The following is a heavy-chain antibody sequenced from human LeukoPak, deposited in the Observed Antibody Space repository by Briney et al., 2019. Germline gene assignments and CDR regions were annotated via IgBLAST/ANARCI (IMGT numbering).Heavy chain of an antibody. CDR1: GFTFSSFA. Sequence: PGGSLGLSCAASGFTFSSFAMTWVRQAPGKGLEWVSSITGGHYPTYNTDSVKGRFTISRDNSKNTLYLQMNSLRADDTAVYYCTKDPNGDYVGAFDPWGQGTLVTVSS. V-gene: IGHV3-23*01. CDR2: ITGGHYPT. D-gene: IGHD4-17*01. CDR3: TKDPNGDYVGAFDP. J-gene: IGHJ5*02.